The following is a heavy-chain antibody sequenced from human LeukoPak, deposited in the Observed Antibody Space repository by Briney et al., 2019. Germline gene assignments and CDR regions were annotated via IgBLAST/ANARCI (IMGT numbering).Heavy chain of an antibody. CDR3: AQTVDTAMGYYFDY. CDR1: GFTFSSYS. Sequence: GGSLRLSCAASGFTFSSYSMNWARQAPGKGLEWVSSIGSSSSYIYYADSVKGRFTISRDNAKNSLYLQMNSLRAEDTAVYYCAQTVDTAMGYYFDYWGQGTLVTVSS. J-gene: IGHJ4*02. D-gene: IGHD5-18*01. CDR2: IGSSSSYI. V-gene: IGHV3-21*01.